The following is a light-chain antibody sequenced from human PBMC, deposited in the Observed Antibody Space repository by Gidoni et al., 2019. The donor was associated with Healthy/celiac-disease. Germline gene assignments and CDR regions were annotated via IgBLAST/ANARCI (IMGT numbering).Light chain of an antibody. CDR3: QSYDSSLSGWGV. V-gene: IGLV1-40*01. CDR1: SSNIGAGYD. Sequence: QSVLTQPPSLSGPPGQRVTISCTGSSSNIGAGYDVHWYQQLPGTAPKLIIYGNSNRPSGVPDRFSGSKPGTSAFLAITGLQAEDEADYYCQSYDSSLSGWGVFGGGTKLTVL. J-gene: IGLJ3*02. CDR2: GNS.